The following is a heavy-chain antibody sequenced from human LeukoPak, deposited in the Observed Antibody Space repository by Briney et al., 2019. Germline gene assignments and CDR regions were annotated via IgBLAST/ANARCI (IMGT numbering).Heavy chain of an antibody. Sequence: GGSLRLSCAASGFTFRSYAMHWVRQGPGKGLEWVAVISYDGSNEDYTDSVKGRFIISRDDSKNTMSLQMNSLRVDDTAVYYCARDLTGPFDYWGQGTLVTVSS. CDR1: GFTFRSYA. D-gene: IGHD3-9*01. CDR2: ISYDGSNE. CDR3: ARDLTGPFDY. V-gene: IGHV3-30-3*01. J-gene: IGHJ4*02.